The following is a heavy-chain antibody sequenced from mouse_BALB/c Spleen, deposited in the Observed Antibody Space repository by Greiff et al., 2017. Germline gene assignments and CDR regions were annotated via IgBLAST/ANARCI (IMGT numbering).Heavy chain of an antibody. D-gene: IGHD2-4*01. CDR2: ISYSGST. Sequence: EVQLQESGPGLVKPSQSLSLTCTVTGYSITSDYAWNWIRQFPGNKLEWMGYISYSGSTSYNPSLKSRISITRDTSKNQFFLQLNSVTTEDTATYYCASEGDYEDYAMDYWGQGTSVTVSS. V-gene: IGHV3-2*02. CDR1: GYSITSDYA. J-gene: IGHJ4*01. CDR3: ASEGDYEDYAMDY.